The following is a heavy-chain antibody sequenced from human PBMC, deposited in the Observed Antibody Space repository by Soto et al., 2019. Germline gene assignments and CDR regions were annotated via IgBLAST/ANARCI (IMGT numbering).Heavy chain of an antibody. V-gene: IGHV3-23*01. D-gene: IGHD3-10*01. J-gene: IGHJ6*03. Sequence: EVQLLESGGGLVQPGGSLRLSCAASGFTFSSYAMSWVRQAPGKGLEWVSAISGSGGSTYYADSVKGRFTISRDNSKNTLYLQMNSLRAEDTAVYYCAATVYGSVSGYYYYYMDVWGKGTTVTVSS. CDR2: ISGSGGST. CDR3: AATVYGSVSGYYYYYMDV. CDR1: GFTFSSYA.